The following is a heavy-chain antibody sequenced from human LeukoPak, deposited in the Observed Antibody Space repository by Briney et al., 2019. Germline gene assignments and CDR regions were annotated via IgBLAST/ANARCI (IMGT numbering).Heavy chain of an antibody. D-gene: IGHD5-12*01. CDR1: GGSFSGYY. CDR3: ARGGGYASPIGY. V-gene: IGHV4-59*01. Sequence: SETLSLTCAVYGGSFSGYYWNWIRQPPGKGLGWIGYIYHSGSTNYNPSLKSRVTISVDTSKNQFSLKLSSVTAADTAVYYCARGGGYASPIGYWGQGALVTVSS. CDR2: IYHSGST. J-gene: IGHJ4*02.